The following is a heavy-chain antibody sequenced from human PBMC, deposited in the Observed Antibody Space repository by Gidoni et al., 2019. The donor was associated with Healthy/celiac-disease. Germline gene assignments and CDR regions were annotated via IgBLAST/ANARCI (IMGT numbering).Heavy chain of an antibody. Sequence: QVQLVESGGGVVQPGRPLRLSCAASVFTFSSYAMHWVRQAPGKGLEWVAVISYDGSNKYYADSVKGRFTSSRDNSKNTLYLQMNSLRAEDTAVYYCASGGNYYYYYMDVWGKGTTVTVAS. CDR3: ASGGNYYYYYMDV. V-gene: IGHV3-30-3*01. CDR2: ISYDGSNK. J-gene: IGHJ6*03. CDR1: VFTFSSYA. D-gene: IGHD3-16*01.